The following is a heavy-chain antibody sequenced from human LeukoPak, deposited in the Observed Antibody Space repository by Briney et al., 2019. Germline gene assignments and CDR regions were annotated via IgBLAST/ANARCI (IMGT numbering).Heavy chain of an antibody. Sequence: PSATLSLTCAVSGYSISSGYYWGWIRQPPGKGLEWIGYIYYSGSTNYNPSLKSRVTISVDTSKNQFSLKLSSVTAADTAVYYCARVAAGVVMYYFDYWGQGTLVTVSS. J-gene: IGHJ4*02. CDR2: IYYSGST. CDR3: ARVAAGVVMYYFDY. D-gene: IGHD6-13*01. V-gene: IGHV4-61*01. CDR1: GYSISSGYY.